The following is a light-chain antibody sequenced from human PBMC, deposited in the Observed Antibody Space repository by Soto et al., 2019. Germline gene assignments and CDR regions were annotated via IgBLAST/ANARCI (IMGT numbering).Light chain of an antibody. CDR2: GAS. J-gene: IGKJ1*01. CDR1: QSVSSN. CDR3: QQYNSYSET. V-gene: IGKV3-15*01. Sequence: EIVMTQSPATLSVSPGERATLSCRASQSVSSNLAWYQQKPGQAPRLLIYGASTRATGIPVRFSGSASGTEFTLTISSLQSDDFATYYCQQYNSYSETFGQGTKMDIK.